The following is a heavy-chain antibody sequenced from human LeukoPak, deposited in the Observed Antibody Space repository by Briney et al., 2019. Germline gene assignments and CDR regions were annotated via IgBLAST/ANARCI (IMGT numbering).Heavy chain of an antibody. CDR3: ARVPWIRLWLPFDY. V-gene: IGHV4-39*07. CDR1: GGSISSSSYY. Sequence: SETLSLTCTVSGGSISSSSYYWGWIRQPPGKGLEWIGSIYYTGSTYYNPSLKSRVTISIDTSKNQFSLKLSSVTAADTAVYYCARVPWIRLWLPFDYWGQGTLVTVSS. D-gene: IGHD5-18*01. J-gene: IGHJ4*02. CDR2: IYYTGST.